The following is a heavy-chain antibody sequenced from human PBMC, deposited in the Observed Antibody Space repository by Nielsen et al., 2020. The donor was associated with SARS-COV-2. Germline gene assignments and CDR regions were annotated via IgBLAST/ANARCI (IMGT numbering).Heavy chain of an antibody. Sequence: SETLSLTCTVSGGSISSYYWSWIRQPPGKGLEWIGYIYYSGSTNYNPSLKSRVTISVDTSKNQFSLKLSSVTAADTAVYYCARGVGLERNYDFWSGYPNFDYWGQGTLVTVSS. CDR2: IYYSGST. D-gene: IGHD3-3*01. CDR1: GGSISSYY. J-gene: IGHJ4*02. V-gene: IGHV4-59*13. CDR3: ARGVGLERNYDFWSGYPNFDY.